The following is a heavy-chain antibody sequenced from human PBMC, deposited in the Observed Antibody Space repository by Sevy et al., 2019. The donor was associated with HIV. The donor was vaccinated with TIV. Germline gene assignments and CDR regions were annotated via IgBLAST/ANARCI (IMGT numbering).Heavy chain of an antibody. CDR2: IKQDGSEK. Sequence: GESLKISCAASGFTFSSYWMSWVRQAPGKGLEWVANIKQDGSEKYYVDSVKGRFTISRDNAKNSLYLQMNSLRAEDTAVYYCAREGKDYYDSSGYYYRDAFDIWGQGTMVTVSS. V-gene: IGHV3-7*01. D-gene: IGHD3-22*01. CDR1: GFTFSSYW. CDR3: AREGKDYYDSSGYYYRDAFDI. J-gene: IGHJ3*02.